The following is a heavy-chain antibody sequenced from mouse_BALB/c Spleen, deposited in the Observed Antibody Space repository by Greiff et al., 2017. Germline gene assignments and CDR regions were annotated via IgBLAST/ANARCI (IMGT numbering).Heavy chain of an antibody. Sequence: EVQLVESGGGLVQPGGSLRLSCATSGFTFSDFYMEWVRQPPGKRLEWIAASRNKANDYTTEYSASVKGRFIVSRDTSQSILYLQMNALRAEDTAIYYCARDAYYYGNWYFDVWGAGTTVTVSS. V-gene: IGHV7-1*02. CDR2: SRNKANDYTT. D-gene: IGHD1-1*01. CDR3: ARDAYYYGNWYFDV. J-gene: IGHJ1*01. CDR1: GFTFSDFY.